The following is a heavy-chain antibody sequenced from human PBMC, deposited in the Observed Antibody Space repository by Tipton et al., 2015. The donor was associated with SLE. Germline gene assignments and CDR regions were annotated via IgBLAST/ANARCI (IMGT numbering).Heavy chain of an antibody. D-gene: IGHD3-10*01. CDR1: GFTVSNNW. CDR3: AREYQGSFYVNGAFDI. V-gene: IGHV3-7*01. CDR2: IGQDGGEE. J-gene: IGHJ3*02. Sequence: SLRLSCAASGFTVSNNWMTWVRQAPGKGLEWVARIGQDGGEEFYVDSVRGRFIISRDNAKNSLYLQMNSLSVEDTAVYYCAREYQGSFYVNGAFDIWGQGTMVTVSS.